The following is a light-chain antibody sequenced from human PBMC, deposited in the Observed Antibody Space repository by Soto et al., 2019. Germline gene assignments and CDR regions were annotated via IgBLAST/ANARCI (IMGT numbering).Light chain of an antibody. CDR3: SSYTTTSTVV. Sequence: QSALTQPASVSGSPGQSITISCTGTSSDVGGFNYVSWYQQHPGKAPKLMIYEVSNRPSGVSNRFSGSKSANTASLTISGLQAEDEADYCCSSYTTTSTVVFGGGTKLTVL. CDR2: EVS. J-gene: IGLJ3*02. CDR1: SSDVGGFNY. V-gene: IGLV2-14*01.